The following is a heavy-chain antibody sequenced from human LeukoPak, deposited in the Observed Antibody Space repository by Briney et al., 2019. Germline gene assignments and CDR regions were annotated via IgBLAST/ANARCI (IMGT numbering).Heavy chain of an antibody. J-gene: IGHJ4*02. V-gene: IGHV3-9*01. CDR3: ARALIGYYFDY. Sequence: GGSLRLSCAASGLTFDDYAMHWVRQAPGKGLEWVSGISWNSGSIGYADSVKGRFTISRDNAKNSLYLLMNSLRVEDTAVYYCARALIGYYFDYWGQGTLVTVSS. CDR2: ISWNSGSI. CDR1: GLTFDDYA. D-gene: IGHD2-8*01.